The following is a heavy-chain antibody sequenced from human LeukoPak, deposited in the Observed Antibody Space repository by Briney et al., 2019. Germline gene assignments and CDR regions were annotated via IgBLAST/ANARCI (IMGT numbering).Heavy chain of an antibody. CDR2: IYYSGST. D-gene: IGHD5-24*01. V-gene: IGHV4-31*03. Sequence: SETLSLTCTVSGGSISSGGYYWSWIRQHPGKGLEWIGYIYYSGSTYYNPSLKSRVTISIDTSENQFSLRLISLTAADTAVYYCARDGFRRDGYNRPNWFDPWGQGTLVTVSS. J-gene: IGHJ5*02. CDR1: GGSISSGGYY. CDR3: ARDGFRRDGYNRPNWFDP.